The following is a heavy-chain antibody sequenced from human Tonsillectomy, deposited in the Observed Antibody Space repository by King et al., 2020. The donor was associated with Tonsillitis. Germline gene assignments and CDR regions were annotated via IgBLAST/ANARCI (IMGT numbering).Heavy chain of an antibody. V-gene: IGHV3-21*01. Sequence: LVESGGGLVKPGGSLRLSCAASGFTFSTYTMNWVRQAPGKGLEWVSSISSSSNYIYYADSVRGRFTISRDNAQNLLYLQMNSLRVEDTAVYYCARGSGSYLDYWGQGTLVTVSS. CDR1: GFTFSTYT. CDR3: ARGSGSYLDY. D-gene: IGHD1-26*01. CDR2: ISSSSNYI. J-gene: IGHJ4*02.